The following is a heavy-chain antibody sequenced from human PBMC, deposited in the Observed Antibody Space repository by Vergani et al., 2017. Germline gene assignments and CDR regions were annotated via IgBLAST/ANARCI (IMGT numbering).Heavy chain of an antibody. Sequence: QVQLEESGGGVVQPGRSLRLSCAGSGFTLSSHAMHWVRQAPGKGLEWVAFIWYDGSKEYYADSVKGRFTISRDSAKNSLYLQMNSLRAEDTALYYCAKDHYDFWSGYPNLSPFDLWGRGTLVTVSS. CDR3: AKDHYDFWSGYPNLSPFDL. CDR2: IWYDGSKE. V-gene: IGHV3-33*03. J-gene: IGHJ2*01. CDR1: GFTLSSHA. D-gene: IGHD3-3*01.